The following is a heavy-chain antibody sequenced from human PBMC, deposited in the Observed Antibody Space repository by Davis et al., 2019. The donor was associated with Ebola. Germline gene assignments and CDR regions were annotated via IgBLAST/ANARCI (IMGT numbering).Heavy chain of an antibody. Sequence: GGSLRLSCAASGFTFSSYWMSWVRQAPGKGLECVANIKQDGSEKYYVDSVKGRFTISRDNAKNSLYLQMNSLRAEDTAVYYCARDFTIFGVVIALVYWGQGTLVTVSS. J-gene: IGHJ4*02. V-gene: IGHV3-7*01. CDR1: GFTFSSYW. D-gene: IGHD3-3*01. CDR2: IKQDGSEK. CDR3: ARDFTIFGVVIALVY.